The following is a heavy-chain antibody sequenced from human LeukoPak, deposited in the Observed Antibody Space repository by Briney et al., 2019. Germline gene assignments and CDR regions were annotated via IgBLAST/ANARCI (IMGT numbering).Heavy chain of an antibody. V-gene: IGHV1-24*01. D-gene: IGHD3-9*01. Sequence: ASVKVSCKVSGYTLTELSMHWVRQAPGRGLEWMGGFDPEDGETIYAQKFQGRVTMTEDTSTDTAYMELSSLRSEDTAVYYCATAADYDILTGYYNGLDYWGQGTLVTVSS. CDR1: GYTLTELS. CDR3: ATAADYDILTGYYNGLDY. CDR2: FDPEDGET. J-gene: IGHJ4*02.